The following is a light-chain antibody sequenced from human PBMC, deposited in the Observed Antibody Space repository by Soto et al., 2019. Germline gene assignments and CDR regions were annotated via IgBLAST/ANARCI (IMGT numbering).Light chain of an antibody. CDR1: SSNIGAGYD. CDR2: DNT. V-gene: IGLV1-40*01. CDR3: SVWDDSLSAWV. Sequence: QSVLTQPPSVSGAPGQRVTISCTGSSSNIGAGYDVHWYQQLPGTVPKLLIYDNTNRPSGVPDRFSGSKTDTSASLAISGLQPEDEADYYCSVWDDSLSAWVFGGGTKLTVL. J-gene: IGLJ3*02.